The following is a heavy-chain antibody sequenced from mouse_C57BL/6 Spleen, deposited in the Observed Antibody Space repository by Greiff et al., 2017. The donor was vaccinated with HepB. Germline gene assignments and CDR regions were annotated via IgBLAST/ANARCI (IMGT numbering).Heavy chain of an antibody. J-gene: IGHJ1*03. CDR3: ARDGSSYGYFDV. Sequence: QVQLKQPGAELVKPGASVKMSCKASGYTFTSYWITWVKQRPGQGLEWIGEIYPGSGSTNYNEKFKSKATLTVDTSSSTAYMQLSSLTSEDSAVYYCARDGSSYGYFDVWGTGTTVTVSS. CDR1: GYTFTSYW. D-gene: IGHD1-1*01. V-gene: IGHV1-55*01. CDR2: IYPGSGST.